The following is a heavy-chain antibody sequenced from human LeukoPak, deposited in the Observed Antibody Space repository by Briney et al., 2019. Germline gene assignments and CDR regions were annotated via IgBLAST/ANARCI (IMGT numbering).Heavy chain of an antibody. V-gene: IGHV4-59*01. J-gene: IGHJ4*02. D-gene: IGHD3/OR15-3a*01. CDR2: IYSSGST. CDR3: ARAPPRTGAPFDY. CDR1: GGSISSYY. Sequence: SETLSLTCTVSGGSISSYYWSWIRQPPGKGLEWIGYIYSSGSTNYNPSLQSRVTISVDTSKNQFSLKLGSVAAADTAVYYCARAPPRTGAPFDYWGRGTLVTVSS.